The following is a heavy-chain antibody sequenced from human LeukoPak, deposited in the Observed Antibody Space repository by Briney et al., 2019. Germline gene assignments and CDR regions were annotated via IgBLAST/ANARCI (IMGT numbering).Heavy chain of an antibody. D-gene: IGHD6-19*01. CDR2: IRWNSGSI. CDR3: AKDLRRYSSGWGSEYFQH. CDR1: GFTFDDYA. J-gene: IGHJ1*01. V-gene: IGHV3-9*01. Sequence: GRSLRLSCAASGFTFDDYAMHWVRQAPGKGLEWVSGIRWNSGSIGYADSVKGRFTISRDNAKNSLYLQMNSLRAEDTALYYCAKDLRRYSSGWGSEYFQHWGEGTLVTVSS.